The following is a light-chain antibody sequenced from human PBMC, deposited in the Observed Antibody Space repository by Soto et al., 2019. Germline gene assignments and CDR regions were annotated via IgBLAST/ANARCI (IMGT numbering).Light chain of an antibody. V-gene: IGKV3-15*01. J-gene: IGKJ1*01. Sequence: ETVMTQSPATLSVSPGERATLSCRASQSVSSNLAWYQQKPGQAPRLLVYGASTRPTGIPTRFSGSGSGTEFTLTISSLQSEDFAVYYCQQYNNWPLWTFGQGTKVDIK. CDR2: GAS. CDR1: QSVSSN. CDR3: QQYNNWPLWT.